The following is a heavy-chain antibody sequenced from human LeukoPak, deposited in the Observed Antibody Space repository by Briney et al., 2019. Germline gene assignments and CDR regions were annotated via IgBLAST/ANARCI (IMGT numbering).Heavy chain of an antibody. Sequence: GGSLRLSCAASGFTFSSCSMNWVSQAPGKGLEWVSYISSSSSTIYYADSVKGRFTISRDNAKNSLYLQMNSLEDEDTAVFYCARHPGGLKDPFDIWGQGTMVTVSS. J-gene: IGHJ3*02. CDR1: GFTFSSCS. CDR2: ISSSSSTI. V-gene: IGHV3-48*02. CDR3: ARHPGGLKDPFDI. D-gene: IGHD6-19*01.